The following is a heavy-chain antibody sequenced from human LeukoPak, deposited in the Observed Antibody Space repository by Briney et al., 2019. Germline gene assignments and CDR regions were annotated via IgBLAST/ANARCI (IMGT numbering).Heavy chain of an antibody. D-gene: IGHD3/OR15-3a*01. Sequence: GGSLRLSCAASGFTFSSAWMTWVRQAPGKGLEYVARIKSKVDGETTDYIAPVKGRFIISRDDSKNTLYLQMNSLRTEDTAVYYCSRRFWTGYYDSWGQGTLVTVSS. V-gene: IGHV3-15*01. CDR1: GFTFSSAW. CDR2: IKSKVDGETT. CDR3: SRRFWTGYYDS. J-gene: IGHJ4*02.